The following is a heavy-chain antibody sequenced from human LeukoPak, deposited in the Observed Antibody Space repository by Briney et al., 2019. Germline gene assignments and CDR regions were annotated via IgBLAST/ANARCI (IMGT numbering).Heavy chain of an antibody. CDR2: IKQDGGEK. CDR3: ARDGTAPGLYFDL. Sequence: GGSLRLSCAVSGFTFSSYWMNWLRQAPGTGLEWVASIKQDGGEKYYVDSVKDRFTISRVNAKNSLYLQMSSLRAEDTAVYCCARDGTAPGLYFDLWGQGTLVTVSS. J-gene: IGHJ4*01. CDR1: GFTFSSYW. V-gene: IGHV3-7*01. D-gene: IGHD6-13*01.